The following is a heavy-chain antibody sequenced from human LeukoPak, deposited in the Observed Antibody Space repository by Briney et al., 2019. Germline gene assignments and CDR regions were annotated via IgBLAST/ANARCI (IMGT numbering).Heavy chain of an antibody. CDR1: RYTFTGYY. D-gene: IGHD5-24*01. V-gene: IGHV1-69*06. CDR3: ARGVEMATLRI. Sequence: SVKVSCKASRYTFTGYYMHWVRQAPGQGLEWMGGIIPIFGTANYAQKFQGRVTITADKSTSTAYMELSSLRSEDTAVYYCARGVEMATLRIWGQGTMVTVSS. J-gene: IGHJ3*02. CDR2: IIPIFGTA.